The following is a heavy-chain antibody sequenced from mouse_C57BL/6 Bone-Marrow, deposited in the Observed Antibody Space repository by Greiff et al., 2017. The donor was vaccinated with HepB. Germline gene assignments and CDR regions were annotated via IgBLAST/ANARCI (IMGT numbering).Heavy chain of an antibody. Sequence: EVKLMESGGGLVQSGRSLRLSCATSGFTFSDFYMEWVRQAPGKGLEWIAASRNKANDYTTEYSASVKGRFIVSRDTSQSILYLQMNALRAEDTAIYYCARDEDDGYSWFAYWGQGTLVTVSA. J-gene: IGHJ3*01. CDR3: ARDEDDGYSWFAY. D-gene: IGHD2-3*01. CDR2: SRNKANDYTT. V-gene: IGHV7-1*01. CDR1: GFTFSDFY.